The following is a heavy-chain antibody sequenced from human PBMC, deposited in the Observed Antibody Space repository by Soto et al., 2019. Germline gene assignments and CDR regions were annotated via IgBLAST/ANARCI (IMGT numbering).Heavy chain of an antibody. V-gene: IGHV1-69*01. Sequence: QVQLVQSGAEVKKPGSSVKVSCKASGGTFSSSAISWVRQAPGHGLEWMGGIIPILCTANYAQKFQGRVTITADESTSTADFELSSLRTEDTAVYYCARYITIFGVANNWFDPWGKGTLVTVSS. CDR2: IIPILCTA. CDR3: ARYITIFGVANNWFDP. J-gene: IGHJ5*02. D-gene: IGHD3-3*01. CDR1: GGTFSSSA.